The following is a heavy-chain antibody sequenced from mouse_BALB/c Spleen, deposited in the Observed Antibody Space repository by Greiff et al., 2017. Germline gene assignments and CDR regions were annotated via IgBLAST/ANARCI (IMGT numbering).Heavy chain of an antibody. CDR2: INYSGST. V-gene: IGHV3-1*02. Sequence: EVKLVESGPDLVKPSQSLSLTCTVTGYSITSGYSWYWIRQFPGNKLEWMGYINYSGSTNYNPSLKSRISITRDTSKNQFYLQLNSVTTEDTATYCYSRGGNGSSLDALDYWGQGTSVTVSA. CDR3: SRGGNGSSLDALDY. D-gene: IGHD1-1*01. J-gene: IGHJ4*01. CDR1: GYSITSGYS.